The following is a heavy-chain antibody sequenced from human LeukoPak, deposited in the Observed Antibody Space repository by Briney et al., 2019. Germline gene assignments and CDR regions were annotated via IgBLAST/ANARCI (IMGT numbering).Heavy chain of an antibody. V-gene: IGHV4-34*01. J-gene: IGHJ6*02. CDR2: INHSGST. CDR1: GGSFSGYY. Sequence: SETLSLTCAVYGGSFSGYYWSWIRQPPGKGLEWIGEINHSGSTNYSPSLKSRVTISVDTSKNQFSLKLSSVTAADTAVYYCARGRDYYYYGMDVWGQGTTVTVSS. CDR3: ARGRDYYYYGMDV.